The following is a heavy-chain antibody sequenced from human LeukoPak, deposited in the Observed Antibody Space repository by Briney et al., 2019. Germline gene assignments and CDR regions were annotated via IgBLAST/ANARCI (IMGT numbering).Heavy chain of an antibody. Sequence: GASVKVSCKASGYTFTGYYMHWVRQAPGQGLEWMGWINPNSGGTNYAQKFQGRVTMTRDTSISTAYMELSRLRSGDTAVYYCARGFVNRWQQLGSYWGQGTLVTVSS. D-gene: IGHD6-13*01. CDR3: ARGFVNRWQQLGSY. J-gene: IGHJ4*02. CDR2: INPNSGGT. V-gene: IGHV1-2*02. CDR1: GYTFTGYY.